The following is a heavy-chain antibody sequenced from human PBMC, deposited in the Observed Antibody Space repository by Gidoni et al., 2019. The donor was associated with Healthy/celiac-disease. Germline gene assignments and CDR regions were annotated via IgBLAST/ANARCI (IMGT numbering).Heavy chain of an antibody. CDR2: IYPGDSDT. V-gene: IGHV5-51*01. CDR3: ARQGSAVAGDYFDY. D-gene: IGHD6-19*01. Sequence: EVQMVKYGAEVKRPGESLTISCKGSGYSFTSYWIGWVSQRPGKGLEWMGIIYPGDSDTRYSPSFQGQVTISADKSISTADLQWSSLKASDTAMYYCARQGSAVAGDYFDYWGQGTLVTVSS. J-gene: IGHJ4*02. CDR1: GYSFTSYW.